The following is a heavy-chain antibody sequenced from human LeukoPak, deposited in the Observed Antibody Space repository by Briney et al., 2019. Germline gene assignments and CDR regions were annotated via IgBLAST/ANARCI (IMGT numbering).Heavy chain of an antibody. J-gene: IGHJ6*02. V-gene: IGHV5-51*01. CDR1: GYSFKDYW. CDR2: IFPHDSDT. CDR3: ARYGIKGCSSTNCFTSYFYYGMDV. D-gene: IGHD2-2*02. Sequence: GESLKISCKGSGYSFKDYWIGWVRQMPGKGPEWMGIIFPHDSDTKYSPSFQGQVTISVDKSISIAYVQWSSLEASDTAIYYCARYGIKGCSSTNCFTSYFYYGMDVWGQGTTVTVSS.